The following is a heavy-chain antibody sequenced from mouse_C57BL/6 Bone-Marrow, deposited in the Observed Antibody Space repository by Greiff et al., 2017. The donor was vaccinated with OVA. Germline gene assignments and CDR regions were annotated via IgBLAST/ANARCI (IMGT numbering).Heavy chain of an antibody. CDR3: ALYESGAMDY. V-gene: IGHV3-6*01. CDR1: GYSITSGYY. CDR2: ISYDGSN. Sequence: EVQLQESGPGLVKPSQSLSLTCSVTGYSITSGYYWNWIRQFPGNKLEWMGYISYDGSNNYNSSLKNRISITRDTSKNQFFLKLNSVTTEDTATYYCALYESGAMDYWGQGTSVTVSS. D-gene: IGHD2-10*02. J-gene: IGHJ4*01.